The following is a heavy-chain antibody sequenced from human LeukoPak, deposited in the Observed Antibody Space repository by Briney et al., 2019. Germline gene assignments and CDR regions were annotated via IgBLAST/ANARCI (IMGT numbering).Heavy chain of an antibody. V-gene: IGHV3-7*03. Sequence: GGSLRLSCAASGFTFSSYAMHWVRQAPGKGLEWVANIKGDGSYKYYVDSVKGRFTISRDNSKNTLYLQMNSLRAEDTAVYYCAHLFGYCSGGSCYGLDYWGQGTLVTVSS. J-gene: IGHJ4*02. CDR2: IKGDGSYK. CDR1: GFTFSSYA. D-gene: IGHD2-15*01. CDR3: AHLFGYCSGGSCYGLDY.